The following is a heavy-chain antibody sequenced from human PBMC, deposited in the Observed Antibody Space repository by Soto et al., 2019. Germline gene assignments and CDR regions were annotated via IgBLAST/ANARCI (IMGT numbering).Heavy chain of an antibody. D-gene: IGHD3-3*01. J-gene: IGHJ5*02. V-gene: IGHV4-34*01. CDR2: INHSGST. CDR3: ARGSRYITIFGVVIFWFDP. Sequence: TLCLTCAVYGGSFSGYYWSWIRQPPWKGLEWIGEINHSGSTNYNPSLKSRVTISVDTSKNQFSLKLSSVTAADTAVYYCARGSRYITIFGVVIFWFDPWGQGTLVTVSS. CDR1: GGSFSGYY.